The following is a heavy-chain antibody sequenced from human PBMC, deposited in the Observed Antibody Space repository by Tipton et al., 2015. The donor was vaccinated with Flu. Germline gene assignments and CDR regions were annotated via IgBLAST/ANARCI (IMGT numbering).Heavy chain of an antibody. CDR1: GGSISSYY. J-gene: IGHJ6*03. CDR3: ARCVWFGELSAYYYYMDV. V-gene: IGHV4-59*08. CDR2: IYYSGST. Sequence: PGLVKPSETLSLTCTVSGGSISSYYWSWIRQPPGKGLEWIGYIYYSGSTNYNPSLKSRVTISVDTSKNQFSLKLSSVTAADTAVYYCARCVWFGELSAYYYYMDVWGKGTTVTVSS. D-gene: IGHD3-10*01.